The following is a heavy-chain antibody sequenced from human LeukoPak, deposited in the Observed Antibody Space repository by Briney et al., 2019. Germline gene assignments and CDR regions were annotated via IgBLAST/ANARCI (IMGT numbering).Heavy chain of an antibody. CDR2: IYYSGRT. CDR3: ARDFRGSVDAFDI. J-gene: IGHJ3*02. Sequence: SETLSLTCTVSGGSISDYYWSWMRQPPGKGLEWIGYIYYSGRTNYNPSLKSRVSISVDTSKNQFSLKLSSVTAADTAVYYCARDFRGSVDAFDIWGQGTMVAVSS. V-gene: IGHV4-59*01. CDR1: GGSISDYY.